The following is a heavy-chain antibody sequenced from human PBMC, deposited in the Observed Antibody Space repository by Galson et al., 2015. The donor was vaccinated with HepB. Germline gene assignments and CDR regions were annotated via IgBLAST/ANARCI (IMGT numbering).Heavy chain of an antibody. J-gene: IGHJ4*02. CDR2: ISGSGDSK. V-gene: IGHV3-23*01. Sequence: SLRLSCAVSGFNFNKSGMNWVRQAPGKGLEWVSGISGSGDSKWYVDSVKGRFTVSRDNSGNRLYLQMIGLRDDDTAIYYCVKDNGYFSSFFYYWGQGTPVTVSS. CDR1: GFNFNKSG. D-gene: IGHD5-24*01. CDR3: VKDNGYFSSFFYY.